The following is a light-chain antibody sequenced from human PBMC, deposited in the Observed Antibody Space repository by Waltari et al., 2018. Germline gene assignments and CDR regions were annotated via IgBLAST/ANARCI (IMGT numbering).Light chain of an antibody. CDR3: CSDTSRSTYV. V-gene: IGLV2-14*01. CDR2: DVK. Sequence: QSALTQPASVSGFLGPWVTISCAGSSSDIGTHNYASWYQQNPGRATNLIIYDVKKRPSGVSDRFSGSKSGNTASLTISGLHAEDEAEYYCCSDTSRSTYVFGTGTEVTVL. CDR1: SSDIGTHNY. J-gene: IGLJ1*01.